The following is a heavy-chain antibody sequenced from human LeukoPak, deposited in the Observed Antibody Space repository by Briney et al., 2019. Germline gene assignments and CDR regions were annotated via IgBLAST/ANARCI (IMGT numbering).Heavy chain of an antibody. Sequence: GGSLRLSCAAFGFTFSSYSMSWVRQAPGMGLEWVSSISSTGSYIYYADSVKGRFTISRDNSKNTLYLQMNSLRAEDTAVYYCAKGEQEDTAMVTYYYYYMDVWGKGTTVTVSS. CDR1: GFTFSSYS. CDR2: ISSTGSYI. CDR3: AKGEQEDTAMVTYYYYYMDV. V-gene: IGHV3-21*01. D-gene: IGHD5-18*01. J-gene: IGHJ6*03.